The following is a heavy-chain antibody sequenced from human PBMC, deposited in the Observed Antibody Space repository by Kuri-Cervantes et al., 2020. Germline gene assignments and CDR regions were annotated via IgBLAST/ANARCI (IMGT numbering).Heavy chain of an antibody. CDR2: IKQDGSEK. V-gene: IGHV3-7*01. D-gene: IGHD2-2*01. J-gene: IGHJ5*02. Sequence: GESLKISCVASGFTFSSYAMHWVRQAPGKGLEWVANIKQDGSEKYYVDSVKGRFTISRDNAKNSLYLQMNSLRAEDTAVYYCAREQGYCSSTSCYDWFDPWGQGTLVTVSS. CDR1: GFTFSSYA. CDR3: AREQGYCSSTSCYDWFDP.